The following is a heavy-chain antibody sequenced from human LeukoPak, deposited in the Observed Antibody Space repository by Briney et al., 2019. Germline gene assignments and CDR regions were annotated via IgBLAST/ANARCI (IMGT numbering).Heavy chain of an antibody. D-gene: IGHD1-26*01. CDR2: VYYSGST. CDR3: ARGDRVGASGYYFDY. CDR1: GDSISTYY. Sequence: SETLSLTCTVSGDSISTYYWSWIRQPPGKGLEWIGYVYYSGSTNYNPSLKSRVTISVDTSKNQFSLKLRSVTAADTAVYYCARGDRVGASGYYFDYWGQGMLVTVSS. V-gene: IGHV4-59*01. J-gene: IGHJ4*02.